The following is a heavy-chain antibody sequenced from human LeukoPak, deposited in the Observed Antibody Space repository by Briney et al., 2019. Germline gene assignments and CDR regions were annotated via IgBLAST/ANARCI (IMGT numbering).Heavy chain of an antibody. D-gene: IGHD2-2*02. CDR2: MNPNSGNT. J-gene: IGHJ4*02. V-gene: IGHV1-8*01. CDR3: ARGTPYCSSASCYNY. CDR1: GYTFSSYD. Sequence: ASVKVSCKASGYTFSSYDINWVRQAPGQGLEWMGWMNPNSGNTGYAQKFQGRITMTRDTSISTAYMELSSLRSEDTAVYYCARGTPYCSSASCYNYWGQGTLVTVSS.